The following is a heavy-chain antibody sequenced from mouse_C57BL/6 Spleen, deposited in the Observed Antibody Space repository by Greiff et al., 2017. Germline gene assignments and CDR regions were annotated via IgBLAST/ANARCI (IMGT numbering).Heavy chain of an antibody. V-gene: IGHV5-16*01. CDR2: INYDGSST. CDR3: ARDHGSSYYFDY. D-gene: IGHD1-1*01. Sequence: EVMLVASEGGLVQPGSSMKLSCTASGFTFSDYYMAWVRQVPEKGLEWVANINYDGSSTYYLDSLKSRFIISRDNAKNILYLQMSSLKSEDTATXYCARDHGSSYYFDYWGQGTTLTVSS. J-gene: IGHJ2*01. CDR1: GFTFSDYY.